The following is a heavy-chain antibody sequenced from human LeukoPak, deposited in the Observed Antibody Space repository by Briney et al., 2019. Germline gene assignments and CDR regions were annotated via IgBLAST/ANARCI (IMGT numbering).Heavy chain of an antibody. D-gene: IGHD6-19*01. J-gene: IGHJ4*02. CDR1: ALTLTSSA. CDR2: IRGGGGST. V-gene: IGHV3-23*01. CDR3: AKDMSVRVGGTGYYFDY. Sequence: GGSQRPSWPPSALTLTSSATRWARHAAGKGREWVSAIRGGGGSTYYAVAVTARFTSTGDKSKNTPYLQMNSLRAEDTAVYYCAKDMSVRVGGTGYYFDYWDQGTLVTVSS.